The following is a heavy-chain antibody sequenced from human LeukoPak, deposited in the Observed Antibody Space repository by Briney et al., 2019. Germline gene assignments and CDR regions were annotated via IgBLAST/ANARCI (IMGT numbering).Heavy chain of an antibody. CDR3: ASTAPVDGYNSAFDI. V-gene: IGHV4-39*01. Sequence: SETLSLTCTVSGGSISSSSYYWGWIRQPPGKGLEGIGSTYYSGSTYYNPSLKSRVTISVDTSKNQFSLKLSSVTAADTAVYYCASTAPVDGYNSAFDIWGQGTMVTVSS. CDR1: GGSISSSSYY. J-gene: IGHJ3*02. CDR2: TYYSGST. D-gene: IGHD5-24*01.